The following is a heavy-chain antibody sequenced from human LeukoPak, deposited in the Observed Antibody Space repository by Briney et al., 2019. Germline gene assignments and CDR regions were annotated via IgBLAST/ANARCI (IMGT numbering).Heavy chain of an antibody. CDR2: ISSTSSTI. Sequence: GGSLRLSCAASGFTFSNYAMRWVRQAPGKGLEWVSYISSTSSTIYYADSVKGRFTISRDNAKNSLYLQMNSLRAEDTAVYYCARVGYYADDAFDIWGQGTMVTVSS. D-gene: IGHD3-10*01. J-gene: IGHJ3*02. CDR3: ARVGYYADDAFDI. V-gene: IGHV3-48*01. CDR1: GFTFSNYA.